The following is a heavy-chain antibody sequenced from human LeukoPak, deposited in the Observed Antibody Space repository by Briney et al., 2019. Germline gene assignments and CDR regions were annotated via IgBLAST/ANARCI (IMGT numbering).Heavy chain of an antibody. CDR1: GYTFTSYD. CDR3: ARDTPALLLWSSYYFDY. J-gene: IGHJ4*02. D-gene: IGHD3-10*01. V-gene: IGHV1-8*01. CDR2: INPNSGNT. Sequence: ASVKVSCKASGYTFTSYDINWVRQATGQGLEWMGWINPNSGNTGYAQKFQDRVTMTRNTSISTAYMEVSSLRSEDTAVYYCARDTPALLLWSSYYFDYWGQGTLVTVSS.